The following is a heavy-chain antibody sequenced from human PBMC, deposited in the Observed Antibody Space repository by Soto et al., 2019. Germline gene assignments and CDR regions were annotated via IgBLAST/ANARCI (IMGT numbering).Heavy chain of an antibody. J-gene: IGHJ6*02. V-gene: IGHV4-59*01. CDR2: VFYTGRA. CDR3: ARDGDGRMTTNPYYYNGMDV. CDR1: GGSPGSYY. Sequence: PSEPLSLHCTDSGGSPGSYYCSWIRQPPGTLMKWFVYVFYTGRANYNASLKSRVSISLDTSNYQFSLKLSSVTAADTAVYYCARDGDGRMTTNPYYYNGMDVWGPGTTVPVSS. D-gene: IGHD4-4*01.